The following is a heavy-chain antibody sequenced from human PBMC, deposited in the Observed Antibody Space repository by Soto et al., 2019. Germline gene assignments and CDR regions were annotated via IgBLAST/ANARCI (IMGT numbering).Heavy chain of an antibody. Sequence: SQTLSLTCAISGDSVSSNSAAWNWIRQSPSRGLEWLGRTYYRSKWYNDYAVSVKSRITINPDTSKNQFSLKLSSVTAADTAVYYCVGTKPCSGGSCYQPKRGHRRYYYYMDVWGKGTTVTVSS. D-gene: IGHD2-15*01. CDR2: TYYRSKWYN. CDR1: GDSVSSNSAA. CDR3: VGTKPCSGGSCYQPKRGHRRYYYYMDV. J-gene: IGHJ6*03. V-gene: IGHV6-1*01.